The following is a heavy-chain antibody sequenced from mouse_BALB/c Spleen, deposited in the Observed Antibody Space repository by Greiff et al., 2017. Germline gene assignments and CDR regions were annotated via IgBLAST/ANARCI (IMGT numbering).Heavy chain of an antibody. D-gene: IGHD2-2*01. V-gene: IGHV3-8*02. CDR3: ARYPYGYGGGYWYFDV. CDR1: GDSITSGY. CDR2: ISYSGST. J-gene: IGHJ1*01. Sequence: EVQLQESGPSLVKPSQTLSLTCSVTGDSITSGYWNWIRKFPGNKLEYMGYISYSGSTYYNPSLKSRISITRDTSKNQYYLQLNSVTTEDTATYYCARYPYGYGGGYWYFDVWGAGTTVTVSS.